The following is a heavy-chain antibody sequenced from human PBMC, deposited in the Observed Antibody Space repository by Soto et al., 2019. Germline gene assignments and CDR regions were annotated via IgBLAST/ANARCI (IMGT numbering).Heavy chain of an antibody. CDR2: IYYSGST. V-gene: IGHV4-39*07. CDR1: GGSISSSSYY. CDR3: ARAKLYCSSTSCYNWFDP. Sequence: SETLSLTCTVSGGSISSSSYYWGWIRQPPGKGLEWIGSIYYSGSTYYNPSLKSRVTISVDTSKNQFSLKLSSVTAADTAVYYCARAKLYCSSTSCYNWFDPWGQGTLVTVSS. D-gene: IGHD2-2*01. J-gene: IGHJ5*02.